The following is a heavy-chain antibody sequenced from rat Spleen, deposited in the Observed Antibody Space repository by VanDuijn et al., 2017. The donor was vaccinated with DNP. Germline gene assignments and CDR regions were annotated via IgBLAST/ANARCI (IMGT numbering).Heavy chain of an antibody. D-gene: IGHD2-2*01. V-gene: IGHV5-29*01. J-gene: IGHJ2*01. CDR3: ARVGIPVTAVPYYFDY. CDR1: GFTFSNYY. CDR2: ISHDGSGT. Sequence: EVQLVESGGGLVQPGRSLKLSCAASGFTFSNYYMAWVRQAPTKGLEWVATISHDGSGTYYRDSVKGRFTISRDNAQNTLYLQMSKLGSEDTAMYFCARVGIPVTAVPYYFDYWGQGVMVTVSS.